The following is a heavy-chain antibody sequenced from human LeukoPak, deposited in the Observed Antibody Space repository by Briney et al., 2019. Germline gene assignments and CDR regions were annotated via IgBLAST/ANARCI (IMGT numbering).Heavy chain of an antibody. CDR3: ARGPGALYSSSWTTFLRYYGMDV. Sequence: SVKVSCKASGGTFSSYAISWVRQAPGQGLEWMGGIIPIFGTANYAQKFQGRVTITADESTSTAYMELSSLRSEDTAVYYCARGPGALYSSSWTTFLRYYGMDVWGQGTTVTVSS. CDR1: GGTFSSYA. CDR2: IIPIFGTA. J-gene: IGHJ6*02. V-gene: IGHV1-69*13. D-gene: IGHD6-13*01.